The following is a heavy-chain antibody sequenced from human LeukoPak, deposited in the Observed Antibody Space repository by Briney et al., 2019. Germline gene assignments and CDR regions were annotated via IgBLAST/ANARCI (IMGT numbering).Heavy chain of an antibody. J-gene: IGHJ4*02. D-gene: IGHD5-24*01. V-gene: IGHV4-34*01. CDR1: GVSFSGYY. CDR3: ARTVATILLDY. CDR2: INHSGST. Sequence: PSETLSLTCAVYGVSFSGYYWSWIRQPPGKGLEWIGEINHSGSTNYNPSLKSRVTISVDTSKNQFSLKLSSVTAADTAVYYCARTVATILLDYWGQGTLVTVSS.